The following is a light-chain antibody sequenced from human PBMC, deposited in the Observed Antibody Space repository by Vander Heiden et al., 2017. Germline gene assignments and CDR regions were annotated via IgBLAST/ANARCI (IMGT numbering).Light chain of an antibody. J-gene: IGLJ2*01. CDR3: QSYDSTLSAVV. V-gene: IGLV1-40*01. CDR2: HNN. CDR1: NSNIVAGYA. Sequence: QPVLTQPPPVCGAPGQWFTCSCTGSNSNIVAGYAVHWYQQLPGTAPKLLIYHNNVRPSGVPDRFSGSKSGTSASLAITGLQAEDEADYYCQSYDSTLSAVVFGGGTKLTVL.